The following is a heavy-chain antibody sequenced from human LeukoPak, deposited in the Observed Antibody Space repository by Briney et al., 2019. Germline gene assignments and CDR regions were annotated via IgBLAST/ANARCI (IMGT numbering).Heavy chain of an antibody. Sequence: TGGSLRLSCAASGFTFSNYWMHWVRQAPGKGLVWVSRVHSDGRSTTYADSVKGRFTISRDNSKNSLYLQMNSLRSDDTALYYCARESESSGWYDYWGQGTLVTVSS. CDR3: ARESESSGWYDY. J-gene: IGHJ4*02. D-gene: IGHD6-19*01. V-gene: IGHV3-74*01. CDR1: GFTFSNYW. CDR2: VHSDGRST.